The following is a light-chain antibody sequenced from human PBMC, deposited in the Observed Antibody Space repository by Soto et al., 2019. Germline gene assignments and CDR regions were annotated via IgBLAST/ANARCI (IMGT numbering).Light chain of an antibody. CDR3: QQYNSYPDP. CDR2: DAS. V-gene: IGKV1-5*01. J-gene: IGKJ2*01. CDR1: QSVRSW. Sequence: DIQMTPSPSTLSASVGDRVTITCRASQSVRSWLAWYQQTPGRAPKLLIYDASSWESGVPSRFSVSGSGTEFTLTISSLQPDEFTTDSSQQYNSYPDPSGEGTKV.